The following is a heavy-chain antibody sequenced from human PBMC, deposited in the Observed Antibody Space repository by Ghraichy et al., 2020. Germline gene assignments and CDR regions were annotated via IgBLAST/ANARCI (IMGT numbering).Heavy chain of an antibody. J-gene: IGHJ5*02. D-gene: IGHD2-15*01. CDR2: ISDSSITI. CDR3: ARDQYSPTWYFDL. CDR1: GFTFGDYS. V-gene: IGHV3-48*02. Sequence: LSLTCAASGFTFGDYSMNWVRQAPGKDLEWISYISDSSITIYYADSVKGRFTISRDNARNSLYLQMNSLRDEDTAMYYCARDQYSPTWYFDLWGQGTLVTVSS.